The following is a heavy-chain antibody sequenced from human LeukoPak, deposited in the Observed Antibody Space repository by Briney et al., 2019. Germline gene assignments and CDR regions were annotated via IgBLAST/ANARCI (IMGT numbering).Heavy chain of an antibody. CDR3: ARDGYCSSTSCYLTD. Sequence: PGGSLRLSCAASGFTFSSYSMNWVRQAPGKGLEWVSVIYSGGSTYYADSVKGRFTISRDNSKNTLYLQMNSLRAEDTAVYYCARDGYCSSTSCYLTDWGQGTLVTVSS. D-gene: IGHD2-2*03. CDR1: GFTFSSYS. CDR2: IYSGGST. J-gene: IGHJ4*02. V-gene: IGHV3-53*01.